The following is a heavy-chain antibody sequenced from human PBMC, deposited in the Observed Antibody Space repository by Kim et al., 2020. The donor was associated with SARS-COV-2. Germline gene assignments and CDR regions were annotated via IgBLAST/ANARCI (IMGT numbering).Heavy chain of an antibody. CDR3: AKDITGTTPPYYFDY. J-gene: IGHJ4*02. V-gene: IGHV3-30*02. D-gene: IGHD1-7*01. Sequence: DPWKCRFPISIDNSKNTLYLQMNSLRAEDTAVYYCAKDITGTTPPYYFDYWGQGTLVTFSS.